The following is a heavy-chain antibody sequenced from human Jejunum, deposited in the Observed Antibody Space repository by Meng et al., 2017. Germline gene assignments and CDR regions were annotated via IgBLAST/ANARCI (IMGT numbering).Heavy chain of an antibody. CDR1: GGSLRTGAYY. CDR2: IYYTGST. D-gene: IGHD1-7*01. J-gene: IGHJ4*02. Sequence: GPGLVKPSKTLSLPCTVSGGSLRTGAYYGSWIRLHPVKSLEWIGYIYYTGSTFYNPSLKSRVSISLETSQNQFSLKVTSVTAADTAFYYCSRLGITETIGGFDHWGQGILVTVSS. CDR3: SRLGITETIGGFDH. V-gene: IGHV4-31*03.